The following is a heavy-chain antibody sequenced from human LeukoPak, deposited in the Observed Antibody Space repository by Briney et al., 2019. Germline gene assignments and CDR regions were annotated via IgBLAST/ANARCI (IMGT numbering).Heavy chain of an antibody. CDR3: ARVGSGWPRAEYFQH. V-gene: IGHV1-8*01. Sequence: ASVKVSCKASGYTFTSYDINWVRQATGQGLERMGWMSPNSGNTGYAQKFQGRVTMTRNTSISTAYMELSSLRSEDTAVYYCARVGSGWPRAEYFQHWGQGTLVTVSS. CDR2: MSPNSGNT. D-gene: IGHD6-19*01. CDR1: GYTFTSYD. J-gene: IGHJ1*01.